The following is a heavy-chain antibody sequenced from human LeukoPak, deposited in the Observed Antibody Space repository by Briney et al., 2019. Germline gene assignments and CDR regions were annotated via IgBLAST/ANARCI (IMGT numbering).Heavy chain of an antibody. CDR3: ARDSIAAAGGDAFDI. CDR2: IYYSGST. Sequence: SETLSLTCAVSGGSISSYYWSWIRQPPGKGLEWIGYIYYSGSTNYNLSLKSRVTISVGTSKNQFSLKLSSVTAADTAVYYCARDSIAAAGGDAFDIWGQGTMVTVSS. D-gene: IGHD6-13*01. V-gene: IGHV4-59*01. J-gene: IGHJ3*02. CDR1: GGSISSYY.